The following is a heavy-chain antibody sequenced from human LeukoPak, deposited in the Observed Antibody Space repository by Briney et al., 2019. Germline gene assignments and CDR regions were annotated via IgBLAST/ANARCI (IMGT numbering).Heavy chain of an antibody. V-gene: IGHV3-30*02. CDR3: ARVGYTGTWYSSPPFDY. J-gene: IGHJ4*02. D-gene: IGHD6-13*01. CDR2: IRYDGSNK. Sequence: GGSLRLSCAASGFTFSSYGMHWVRQAPGKGLEWVAFIRYDGSNKYYADSVKGRFTISRDNSKNTLYLQMNSLRVEDTAVYYCARVGYTGTWYSSPPFDYWGQGTLVTVSS. CDR1: GFTFSSYG.